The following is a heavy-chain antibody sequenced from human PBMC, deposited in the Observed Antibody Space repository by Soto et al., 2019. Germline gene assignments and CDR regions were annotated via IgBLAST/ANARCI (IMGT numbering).Heavy chain of an antibody. V-gene: IGHV1-46*01. CDR1: GYTFTTYF. D-gene: IGHD6-19*01. CDR2: INPSDGTA. Sequence: GASVKVSCKTSGYTFTTYFMHWVRQAPGQGLEWMGIINPSDGTATYAQKFQGRVTMTRDTSTSTVYIEMSSLRSEDTAVYYCARVQFATGWRSASDYSCQATLVTVS. J-gene: IGHJ4*02. CDR3: ARVQFATGWRSASDY.